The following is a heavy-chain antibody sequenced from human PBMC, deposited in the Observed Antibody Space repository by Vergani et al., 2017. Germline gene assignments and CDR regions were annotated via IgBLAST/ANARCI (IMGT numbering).Heavy chain of an antibody. J-gene: IGHJ4*02. CDR2: ISYDGSNK. CDR3: AKAHGSSTSCYQRGAFDY. CDR1: GFTFSSYG. D-gene: IGHD2-2*01. Sequence: QVQLVESGGGVVQPGRSLRLSCAASGFTFSSYGMHWVRQAPGKGLEWVAVISYDGSNKYYADSVKGRFTISRDNSKNTLYLQMNSLRAEDTAVYYCAKAHGSSTSCYQRGAFDYWGQGTLVTVSS. V-gene: IGHV3-30*18.